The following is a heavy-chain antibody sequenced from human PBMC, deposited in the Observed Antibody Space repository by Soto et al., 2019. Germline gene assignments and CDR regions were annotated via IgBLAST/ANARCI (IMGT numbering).Heavy chain of an antibody. V-gene: IGHV4-61*01. CDR3: ARAAARSGLFGVAIPTWFDS. Sequence: QVHLQESGPGLVKPSETLSLTCSVSGDSVSSASYYWNWIRQPPGQGLEWCGHVYYSGTTNYNPSLKCRVSISADPSKNHASLMLDSVTAADTAVYYCARAAARSGLFGVAIPTWFDSWGQGNRVTVSS. CDR2: VYYSGTT. D-gene: IGHD3-3*01. J-gene: IGHJ5*01. CDR1: GDSVSSASYY.